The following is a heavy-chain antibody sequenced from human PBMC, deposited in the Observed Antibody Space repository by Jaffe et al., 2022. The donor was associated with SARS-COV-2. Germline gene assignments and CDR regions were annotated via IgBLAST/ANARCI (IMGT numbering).Heavy chain of an antibody. D-gene: IGHD1-20*01. CDR1: GYSFTSYW. J-gene: IGHJ6*02. CDR2: IYPGDSDT. CDR3: ARRRYPWNPRDLYSYGMDV. V-gene: IGHV5-51*01. Sequence: EVQLVQSGAEVKKPGESLKISCQGSGYSFTSYWIAWVRQMPGKGLEWMGIIYPGDSDTRYSPSFQGQVTISTDKSINTAYLQWNSLKASDTAMYYCARRRYPWNPRDLYSYGMDVWGQGTTVTVSS.